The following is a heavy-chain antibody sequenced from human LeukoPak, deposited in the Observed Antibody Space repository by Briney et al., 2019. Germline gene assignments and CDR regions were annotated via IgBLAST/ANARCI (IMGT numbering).Heavy chain of an antibody. J-gene: IGHJ3*01. Sequence: PGGSLRLSCVASGFIFSDSYMSWIRQAPGRRLEWVSYISRGSGTVFYTDSVKGRFTVSRDIAENSLYLQMNNLRVEDTAVYFCAGESGPGAFDVWGQGTGVIVSS. V-gene: IGHV3-11*01. CDR3: AGESGPGAFDV. CDR1: GFIFSDSY. CDR2: ISRGSGTV. D-gene: IGHD1-14*01.